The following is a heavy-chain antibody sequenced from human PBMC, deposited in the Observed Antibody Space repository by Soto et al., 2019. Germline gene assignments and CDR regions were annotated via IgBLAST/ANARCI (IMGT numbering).Heavy chain of an antibody. V-gene: IGHV4-59*08. CDR2: IYYSGST. CDR1: GGSISSYY. D-gene: IGHD3-3*01. Sequence: SETLSLTCTVSGGSISSYYWSWIRQPPGKGLEWIGYIYYSGSTNYNPSLKSRVTISVDTSKNQFSLKLSSVTAADTAVYYCARLYDLPYYFDYWGQGTLVTVSS. CDR3: ARLYDLPYYFDY. J-gene: IGHJ4*02.